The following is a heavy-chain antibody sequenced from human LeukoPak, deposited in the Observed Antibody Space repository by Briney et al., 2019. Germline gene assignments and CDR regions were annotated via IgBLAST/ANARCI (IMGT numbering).Heavy chain of an antibody. J-gene: IGHJ4*02. CDR2: IRYDGSDK. V-gene: IGHV3-30*02. CDR1: GFTFSNYG. D-gene: IGHD3-3*01. Sequence: GGSLRLSCAASGFTFSNYGMHWVRQAPGKGLEWVAFIRYDGSDKYYADSEKGRFTISRDNSKNTLYIQMNSLRVEDTAMYYCAKGQLFGDYWGQGTLVTVSS. CDR3: AKGQLFGDY.